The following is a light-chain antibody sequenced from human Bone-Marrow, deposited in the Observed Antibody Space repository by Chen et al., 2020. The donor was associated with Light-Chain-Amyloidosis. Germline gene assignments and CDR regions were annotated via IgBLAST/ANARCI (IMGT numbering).Light chain of an antibody. CDR3: QQYNNWPSWT. V-gene: IGKV3-15*01. CDR2: ATS. Sequence: EIVVTQSPATLSVSPGAGATLTCRASQNVNRHVAWYQQKPGQAPRLLMSATSTRATGIPGRFSGSGSGTEFTLTISSLQSEDSAVYYCQQYNNWPSWTFGQGTK. J-gene: IGKJ1*01. CDR1: QNVNRH.